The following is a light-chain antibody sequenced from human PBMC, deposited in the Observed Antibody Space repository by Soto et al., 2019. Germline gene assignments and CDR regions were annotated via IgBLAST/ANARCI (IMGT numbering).Light chain of an antibody. Sequence: QSVLTQPASVSGSPGQSITISCTGTSGDVGGYNFVSWYQQHPGKAPKLIIYEVTNRPSGVSNRFSGSKSANTASLTISGLQAEDEADYYCSSYTSSNTYVFGTGTKVTVL. CDR2: EVT. CDR3: SSYTSSNTYV. V-gene: IGLV2-14*01. J-gene: IGLJ1*01. CDR1: SGDVGGYNF.